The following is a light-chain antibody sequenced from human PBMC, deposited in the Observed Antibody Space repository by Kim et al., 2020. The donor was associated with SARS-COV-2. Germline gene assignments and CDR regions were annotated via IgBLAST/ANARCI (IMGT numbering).Light chain of an antibody. V-gene: IGLV4-69*01. J-gene: IGLJ3*02. Sequence: QPVLTQSPSASASPGASVNLTRTLSSGHSSYAIAWHQQQPEKGPRYLMKLNSDGSHSKGDGIPDRFSASSSGAERYLTISSLQSEDEADYYCQAWGPGIQVFGGGTQLTVL. CDR3: QAWGPGIQV. CDR1: SGHSSYA. CDR2: LNSDGSH.